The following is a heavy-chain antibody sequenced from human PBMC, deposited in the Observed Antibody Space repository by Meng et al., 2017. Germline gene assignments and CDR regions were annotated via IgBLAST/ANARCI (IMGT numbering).Heavy chain of an antibody. Sequence: EVQLVESGGGLVQPGGSLGLSCAASRFTFNNYWMHWVRQVPGKGLVWVSRISGDGSITNYADSVKGRFTISRDNAKNTLYLQMNSLRPEDTAVYYCLDEAPRSDYWGQGSLVTVSS. J-gene: IGHJ4*02. CDR2: ISGDGSIT. CDR3: LDEAPRSDY. CDR1: RFTFNNYW. D-gene: IGHD1-1*01. V-gene: IGHV3-74*01.